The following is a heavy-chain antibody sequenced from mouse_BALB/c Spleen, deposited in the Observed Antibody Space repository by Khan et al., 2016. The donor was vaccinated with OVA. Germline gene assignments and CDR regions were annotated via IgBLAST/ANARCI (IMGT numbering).Heavy chain of an antibody. Sequence: QIQLVQSGPELKKPGETVRISCKASGYTFTTAGIQWVQKMPGKGLKWIGWINTHSGVPKYAEDFKGRFAFSLEISGNTAYLQITTLKNESTATYFCARGGAAYYRNDGGAMEYWGQGTSVTVAS. CDR1: GYTFTTAG. V-gene: IGHV9-4*02. CDR3: ARGGAAYYRNDGGAMEY. D-gene: IGHD2-14*01. J-gene: IGHJ4*01. CDR2: INTHSGVP.